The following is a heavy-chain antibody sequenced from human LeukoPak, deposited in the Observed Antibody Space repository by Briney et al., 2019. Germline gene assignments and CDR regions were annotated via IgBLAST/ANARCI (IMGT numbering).Heavy chain of an antibody. D-gene: IGHD2-15*01. Sequence: SETLSLTCTVSGGSTSSYYWSWIRQPPGKGLEWIGYIYYSGSANYNPSLKSRVTISVDTSKNQFSLKLSSVTAADTAVYYCARHVGGSNYLYYFDYWGQGTLVTVSS. V-gene: IGHV4-59*08. CDR1: GGSTSSYY. J-gene: IGHJ4*02. CDR3: ARHVGGSNYLYYFDY. CDR2: IYYSGSA.